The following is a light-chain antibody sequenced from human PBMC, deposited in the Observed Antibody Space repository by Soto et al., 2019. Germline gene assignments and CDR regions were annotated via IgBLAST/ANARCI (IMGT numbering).Light chain of an antibody. CDR3: QQRGNWPPT. CDR2: EAS. Sequence: EVVLTQSPATLSLSPGERATLSCRASQTVSTYLGWYQQKLGRAPSLLIYEASKRAPGIPARFSGSGSGTDFTLTISSLEPEDFAIYYCQQRGNWPPTFGQGTKLEIK. CDR1: QTVSTY. V-gene: IGKV3-11*01. J-gene: IGKJ2*01.